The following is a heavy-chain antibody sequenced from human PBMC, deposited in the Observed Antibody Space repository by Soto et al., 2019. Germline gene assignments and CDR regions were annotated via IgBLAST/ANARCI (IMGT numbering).Heavy chain of an antibody. CDR3: AKDLAGVYCSGGRCYSAAFDV. D-gene: IGHD2-15*01. CDR2: IGGSGDSI. J-gene: IGHJ3*01. CDR1: GFTFSSYA. Sequence: GGSLRLSCAASGFTFSSYAMSWVRQGPGKGLEWVSAIGGSGDSIYYTDSVKGRFTISRDNSKNTLYLQMNSLRVEDTAAYYCAKDLAGVYCSGGRCYSAAFDVWGQGTMVTISS. V-gene: IGHV3-23*01.